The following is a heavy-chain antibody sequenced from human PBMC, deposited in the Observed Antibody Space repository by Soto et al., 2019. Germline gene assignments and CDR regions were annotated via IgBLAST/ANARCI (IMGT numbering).Heavy chain of an antibody. Sequence: SETLSLTCTVSGGSISSSSYYWGWIRQPPGKGLEWIGSIYYSGSTYYNPSLKSRVTISVDTSKNQFSLKLSSVTAADTAVYYCARQRGYCSGGSCPCDYWGQGTLVTVSS. CDR3: ARQRGYCSGGSCPCDY. D-gene: IGHD2-15*01. CDR2: IYYSGST. CDR1: GGSISSSSYY. V-gene: IGHV4-39*01. J-gene: IGHJ4*02.